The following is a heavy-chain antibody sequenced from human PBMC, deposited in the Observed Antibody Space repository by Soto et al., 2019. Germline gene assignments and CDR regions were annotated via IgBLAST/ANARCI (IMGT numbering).Heavy chain of an antibody. CDR1: GYTFTGYY. CDR3: ARETTPYDFWSGYPIFDI. Sequence: QVQLVQSGAEVKKPGASVKVSCKASGYTFTGYYMHWVRQAPGQGLEWMGWINPNSGGTNYAQKFQGWVTMTRDTSISTAYMELSRLRSDDTAVYYCARETTPYDFWSGYPIFDIWGQETMVTVSS. V-gene: IGHV1-2*04. CDR2: INPNSGGT. J-gene: IGHJ3*02. D-gene: IGHD3-3*01.